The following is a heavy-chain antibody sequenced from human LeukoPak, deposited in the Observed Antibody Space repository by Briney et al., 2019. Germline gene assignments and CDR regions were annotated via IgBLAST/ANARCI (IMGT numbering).Heavy chain of an antibody. CDR2: IYYSGTT. D-gene: IGHD3-10*01. J-gene: IGHJ6*03. V-gene: IGHV4-39*01. CDR3: ARQISDYYYYYIDV. CDR1: GGSISSSHYY. Sequence: SETLSLTXTVSGGSISSSHYYWGWIPQTPGQGLGWIGTIYYSGTTYYNPSLESRATISEDTSKNQFSLTLRSVTAADTAVYYCARQISDYYYYYIDVWGKGTTVTVSS.